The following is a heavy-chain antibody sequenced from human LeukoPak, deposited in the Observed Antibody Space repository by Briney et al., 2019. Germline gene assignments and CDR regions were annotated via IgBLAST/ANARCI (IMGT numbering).Heavy chain of an antibody. D-gene: IGHD3-22*01. CDR2: INPNSGGT. Sequence: ASVKVSCKASGYTFTGYYMHWVRQAPGQGLEWMGRINPNSGGTNYAQKFQGRVTMTRDTSISTAYMELSRLRSDDTAVYYCARDVGVITPNDAFDIWGQGPMVTVSS. V-gene: IGHV1-2*06. CDR3: ARDVGVITPNDAFDI. J-gene: IGHJ3*02. CDR1: GYTFTGYY.